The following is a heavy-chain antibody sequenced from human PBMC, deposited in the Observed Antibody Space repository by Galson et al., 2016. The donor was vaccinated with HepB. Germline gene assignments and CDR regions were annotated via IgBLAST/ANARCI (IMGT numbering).Heavy chain of an antibody. D-gene: IGHD5-12*01. Sequence: SLRLSCAASGFALSSFNMNWVRRTPGKGLEWISYISSSRNTIDYADSVKGRFTISRDDAKNSLYLQTNNLSVGDTAIYHCAQEVGWLRFAFGAWGQGTLVTVSS. CDR2: ISSSRNTI. J-gene: IGHJ5*02. CDR3: AQEVGWLRFAFGA. V-gene: IGHV3-48*01. CDR1: GFALSSFN.